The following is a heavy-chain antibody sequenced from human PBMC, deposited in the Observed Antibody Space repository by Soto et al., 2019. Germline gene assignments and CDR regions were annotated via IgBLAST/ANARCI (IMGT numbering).Heavy chain of an antibody. CDR2: ISSSSSYT. CDR1: GFTFSDYY. D-gene: IGHD3-9*01. V-gene: IGHV3-11*06. CDR3: ARDRRVDILTGYYFDY. Sequence: GGSLRLSCAASGFTFSDYYMRWIRQAPGKGLEWVSYISSSSSYTNYADSVKGRFTISRDNAKNSLYLQMNSLRAEDTAVYYCARDRRVDILTGYYFDYWGQGTLVTVSS. J-gene: IGHJ4*02.